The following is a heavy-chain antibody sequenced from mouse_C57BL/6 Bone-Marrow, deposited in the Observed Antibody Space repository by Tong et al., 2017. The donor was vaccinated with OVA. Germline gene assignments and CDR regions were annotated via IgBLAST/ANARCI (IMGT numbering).Heavy chain of an antibody. Sequence: VQLQESGPELVKPGASVKISCKASGYAFSSSWMNWVKQRPGKGLEWIGRIYPGDGDTNYNGKFKGKATLTADKSSSTAYMQLSSLTSEDSAVYFNGNYWDFDVGGTGTTVTVSA. CDR1: GYAFSSSW. D-gene: IGHD2-1*01. CDR3: GNYWDFDV. CDR2: IYPGDGDT. J-gene: IGHJ1*03. V-gene: IGHV1-82*01.